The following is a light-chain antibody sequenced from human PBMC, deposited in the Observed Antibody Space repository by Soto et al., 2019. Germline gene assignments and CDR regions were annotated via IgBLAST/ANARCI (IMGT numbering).Light chain of an antibody. V-gene: IGKV3-11*01. CDR2: DTS. CDR3: HQRSNWWT. J-gene: IGKJ1*01. Sequence: PGERATLSCRASQSLSSSLAWYQQKPGQAPRVLIYDTSTRATGIPARFSGSGSGTDFTLTNSSLEPEDSAVYYCHQRSNWWTFGQGTRVEIK. CDR1: QSLSSS.